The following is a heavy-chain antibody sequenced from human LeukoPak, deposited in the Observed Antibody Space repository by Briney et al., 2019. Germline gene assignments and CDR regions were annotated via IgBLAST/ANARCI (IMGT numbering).Heavy chain of an antibody. D-gene: IGHD6-19*01. J-gene: IGHJ4*02. CDR1: GYTFTSYA. V-gene: IGHV7-4-1*02. Sequence: GASVKVSCKASGYTFTSYAMNWVRQAPGQGLEWMGWINTNTGNPTYAQGFTGRFVFSLDTSVSTAYLQISSLKAEDTAVYYCASAGYSSGWYSRLYFDYWGQGTLVTVSS. CDR2: INTNTGNP. CDR3: ASAGYSSGWYSRLYFDY.